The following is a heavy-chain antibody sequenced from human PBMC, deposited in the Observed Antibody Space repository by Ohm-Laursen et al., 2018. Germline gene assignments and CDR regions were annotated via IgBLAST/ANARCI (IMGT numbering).Heavy chain of an antibody. CDR2: IYHSGST. CDR1: GGSISNQY. D-gene: IGHD1-26*01. Sequence: SETLSLTCAVSGGSISNQYWNWVRQSPGKGLEWIGYIYHSGSTKYNPFFNSRVTISVDTSQNQFSLKLSSVTAADTAVYYCARHRGSGSYWDWFDPWGQGTLVTVSS. CDR3: ARHRGSGSYWDWFDP. J-gene: IGHJ5*02. V-gene: IGHV4-59*08.